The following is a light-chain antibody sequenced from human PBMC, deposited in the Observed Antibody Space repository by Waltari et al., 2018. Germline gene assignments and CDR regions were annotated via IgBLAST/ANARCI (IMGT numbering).Light chain of an antibody. CDR2: EAS. CDR3: QQYSAYPTWT. CDR1: HSISNG. Sequence: DVKMTQSPSTLSPSVAESVSITCRASHSISNGVPWYQQRPGKAPTLLIYEASTLQNGVPSRFSGGGSGTEFTLTISSLLPDDFATYYCQQYSAYPTWTFGQGTKVEI. J-gene: IGKJ1*01. V-gene: IGKV1-5*01.